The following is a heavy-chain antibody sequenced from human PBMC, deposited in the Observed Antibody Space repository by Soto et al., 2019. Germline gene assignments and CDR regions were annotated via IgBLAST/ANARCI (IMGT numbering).Heavy chain of an antibody. CDR3: AREYYDRSGNLHFDH. CDR2: INVGNGNT. J-gene: IGHJ4*02. V-gene: IGHV1-3*01. D-gene: IGHD3-22*01. Sequence: VASVKVSCKASGYTFASSGMHWVRQAPGQRLEWMGWINVGNGNTENSQKFQGGVRITRDTSASTVYMELSSLRSEDTAIYYCAREYYDRSGNLHFDHWGQGTLVTVSS. CDR1: GYTFASSG.